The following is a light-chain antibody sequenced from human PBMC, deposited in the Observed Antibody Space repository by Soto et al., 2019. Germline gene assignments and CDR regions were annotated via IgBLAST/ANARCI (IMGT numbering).Light chain of an antibody. CDR3: QQYGSSPIT. J-gene: IGKJ5*01. V-gene: IGKV3-20*01. CDR1: QSVSSSY. CDR2: DAS. Sequence: EIVLTQSPGTLSLSPGERATLSCRASQSVSSSYLAWYQQKPGQAPRLLIYDASNRATGIPDRFSGSGSGTDFTLTISRLEPEDFAVYYCQQYGSSPITFGQRTRLEIK.